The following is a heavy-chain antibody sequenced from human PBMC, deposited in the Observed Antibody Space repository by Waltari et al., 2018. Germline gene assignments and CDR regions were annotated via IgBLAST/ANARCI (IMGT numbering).Heavy chain of an antibody. D-gene: IGHD6-19*01. CDR3: ARETLTVADY. Sequence: QVQLQESGPGLLKPSETLFVTCTVSGGSVSSDNYYWSWSRQPPGKGLEWIGYIYYNGRTNYNPSLKSRVTISIDMSKNQFSLKLKSVTAADTAVYFCARETLTVADYWGQGTLVTVSS. CDR2: IYYNGRT. J-gene: IGHJ4*02. V-gene: IGHV4-61*01. CDR1: GGSVSSDNYY.